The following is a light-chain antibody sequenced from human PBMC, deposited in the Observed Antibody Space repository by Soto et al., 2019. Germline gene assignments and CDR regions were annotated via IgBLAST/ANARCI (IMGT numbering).Light chain of an antibody. CDR1: SSDVGGYNY. Sequence: QSALTQPPSASGSPGXSXTISCTGTSSDVGGYNYVSWYQQHPGKAPKLMIYEVSKRPSGVPDRFSGSKSGNTASLTVSGLQAEDEADYYCSSYAGSNNLVFGGGTKLIVL. CDR3: SSYAGSNNLV. CDR2: EVS. V-gene: IGLV2-8*01. J-gene: IGLJ2*01.